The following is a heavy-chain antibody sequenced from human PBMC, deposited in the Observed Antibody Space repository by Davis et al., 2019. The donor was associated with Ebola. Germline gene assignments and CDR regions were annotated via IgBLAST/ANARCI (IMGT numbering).Heavy chain of an antibody. CDR2: ISGRGGST. V-gene: IGHV3-23*01. CDR3: AKGSRYESGSYYQH. Sequence: PGGSLRLSCAASGFTIRSYAMSWARQAPGQGLEWVSAISGRGGSTYYADPVKGRFTISRDNSKNTLYLQMNSLRAEDTAIYYCAKGSRYESGSYYQHWGQGTLVTVSS. CDR1: GFTIRSYA. J-gene: IGHJ1*01. D-gene: IGHD1-26*01.